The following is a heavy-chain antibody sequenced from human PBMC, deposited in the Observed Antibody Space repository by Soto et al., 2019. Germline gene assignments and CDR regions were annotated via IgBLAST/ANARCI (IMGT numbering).Heavy chain of an antibody. D-gene: IGHD1-26*01. CDR2: IWYDGSNK. J-gene: IGHJ4*02. CDR1: GFTFSSYG. Sequence: GGSLRLSCAASGFTFSSYGMHWVRQAPGKGLEWVAVIWYDGSNKYYADSVKGRFTISRDNSKNMLYLQMNSLRAEDTAVYYCARGYSGSYTGFGTEYYFDYWGQGTLVTVSS. V-gene: IGHV3-33*01. CDR3: ARGYSGSYTGFGTEYYFDY.